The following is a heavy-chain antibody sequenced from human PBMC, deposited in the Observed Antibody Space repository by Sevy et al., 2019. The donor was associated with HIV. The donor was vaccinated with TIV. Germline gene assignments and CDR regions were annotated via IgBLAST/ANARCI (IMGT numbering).Heavy chain of an antibody. CDR1: GFNFSSHA. D-gene: IGHD2-2*01. CDR3: AKGINCIGTSCNGY. CDR2: ISGGDEST. Sequence: GGSLRLSCAASGFNFSSHAMSWVRQAPGKGLEWVSTISGGDESTLYADSVKGRFTISSDRSKNMLYLQMNSLRAEDTALYYCAKGINCIGTSCNGYWGQGTLVTVSS. J-gene: IGHJ4*02. V-gene: IGHV3-23*01.